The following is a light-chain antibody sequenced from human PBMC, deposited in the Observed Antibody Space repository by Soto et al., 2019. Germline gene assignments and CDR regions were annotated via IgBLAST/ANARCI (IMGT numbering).Light chain of an antibody. CDR2: KAS. Sequence: DTHMTQSPSTLSASVGDRVTITCRASQSISGWLAWYQQKPGKAPKLLIYKASTLQSGVPSSFSGRGSGTEFTLTISSLQPDDFANYYCQQYDSYPLTFGGGTKVEIK. J-gene: IGKJ4*01. CDR1: QSISGW. CDR3: QQYDSYPLT. V-gene: IGKV1-5*03.